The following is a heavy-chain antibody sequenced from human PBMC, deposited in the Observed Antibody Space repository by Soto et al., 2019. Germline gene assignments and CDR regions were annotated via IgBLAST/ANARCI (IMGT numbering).Heavy chain of an antibody. CDR2: IYPSDSDT. CDR1: GYNFAGYW. J-gene: IGHJ4*02. CDR3: ARGGVSTRTFDD. D-gene: IGHD3-3*01. V-gene: IGHV5-51*01. Sequence: PGASLKISCKGSGYNFAGYWIAWVRQMPGKGLELMGIIYPSDSDTRYRPSFQGQVTISADKSISSAYLQWSSLRASDTAMYDCARGGVSTRTFDDWGQGTPVTV.